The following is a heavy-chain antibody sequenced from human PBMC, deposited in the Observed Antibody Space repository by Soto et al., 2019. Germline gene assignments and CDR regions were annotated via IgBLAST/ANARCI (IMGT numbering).Heavy chain of an antibody. CDR3: ARDFYKYSRSFDAFDI. Sequence: GGSLRLSWAAAGGTFSGYSRNWVRQAPGKGLEWVSYISSSSSTIYYADSVKGRFTISRDNAKNSLYLQMNSLRAEDTAVYYCARDFYKYSRSFDAFDIWGQGTMVTVSS. CDR2: ISSSSSTI. D-gene: IGHD6-6*01. V-gene: IGHV3-48*01. J-gene: IGHJ3*02. CDR1: GGTFSGYS.